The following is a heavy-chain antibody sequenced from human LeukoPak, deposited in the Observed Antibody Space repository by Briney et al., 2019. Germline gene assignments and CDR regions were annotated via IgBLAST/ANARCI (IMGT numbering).Heavy chain of an antibody. V-gene: IGHV1-18*01. CDR3: ARGHSGSGSYYNGYDY. D-gene: IGHD3-10*01. J-gene: IGHJ4*02. CDR2: ISAYNGNT. CDR1: GYTFTSYG. Sequence: ASVKVSCKASGYTFTSYGISWVRQAPGQGLEWMGWISAYNGNTNYAQKLQGRVTMTTDTSTSTAYMELSSLRSEDTAVYYCARGHSGSGSYYNGYDYWGQGTLVTVSS.